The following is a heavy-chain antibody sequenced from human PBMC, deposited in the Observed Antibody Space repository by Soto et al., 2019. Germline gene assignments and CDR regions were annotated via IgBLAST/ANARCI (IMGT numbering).Heavy chain of an antibody. CDR3: TRVGKFAY. D-gene: IGHD1-26*01. CDR2: IRSEANGGTT. Sequence: EVQLLESGGGLVQPGRSLRLSCTGSGFTFADYTMSWVRQAPGKGLEWVGLIRSEANGGTTHYAASVHGGFIISRDDSRGIAFLQMNNLKSEDTAVYYFTRVGKFAYWGQGTLVTVSS. CDR1: GFTFADYT. J-gene: IGHJ4*02. V-gene: IGHV3-49*04.